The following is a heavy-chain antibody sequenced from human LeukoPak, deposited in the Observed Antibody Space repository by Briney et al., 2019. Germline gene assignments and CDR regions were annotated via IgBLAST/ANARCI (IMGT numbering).Heavy chain of an antibody. CDR1: GFTFSSYA. CDR3: AKREYYDFWSGYYVDY. Sequence: PGGSLRLSCAASGFTFSSYAMSWVRQAPGKGLEWVSAISGSGGSTYYADSVKGRFTISRDNSKNTLYLQMNSLRAEDTAVYYCAKREYYDFWSGYYVDYWGQGTLVTVSS. V-gene: IGHV3-23*01. CDR2: ISGSGGST. D-gene: IGHD3-3*01. J-gene: IGHJ4*02.